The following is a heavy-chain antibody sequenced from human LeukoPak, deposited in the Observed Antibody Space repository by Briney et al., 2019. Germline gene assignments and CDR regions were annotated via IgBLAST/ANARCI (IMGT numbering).Heavy chain of an antibody. J-gene: IGHJ4*02. V-gene: IGHV3-7*01. CDR1: GFTFSRHW. Sequence: GGSLRLSCATSGFTFSRHWMSWVRQAPGKGPEGVANIKQDGSERYYVHSVKGRFTISRDNAKNSLYLQMNSPRAEDTAVYYCARDGGHSTDLDYWGQGILVTVSS. CDR2: IKQDGSER. D-gene: IGHD2-8*02. CDR3: ARDGGHSTDLDY.